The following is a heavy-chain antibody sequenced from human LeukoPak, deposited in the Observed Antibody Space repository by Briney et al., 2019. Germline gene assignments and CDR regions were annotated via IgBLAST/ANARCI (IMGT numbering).Heavy chain of an antibody. CDR3: ARGLPDYDFWSGYYTPHFDY. CDR1: GFTFSSYA. J-gene: IGHJ4*02. V-gene: IGHV3-7*01. CDR2: IKQDGSEK. Sequence: GGSLRLSCAASGFTFSSYAMSWVRQAPGKGLEWVANIKQDGSEKYYVDSVKGRFTISRDNAKNSLYLQMNSLRAEDTAVYYCARGLPDYDFWSGYYTPHFDYWGQGTLVTVSS. D-gene: IGHD3-3*01.